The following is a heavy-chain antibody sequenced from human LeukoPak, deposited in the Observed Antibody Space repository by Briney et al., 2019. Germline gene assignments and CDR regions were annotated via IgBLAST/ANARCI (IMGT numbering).Heavy chain of an antibody. J-gene: IGHJ6*02. V-gene: IGHV1-69*02. CDR1: EHPFSNHT. D-gene: IGHD3-22*01. Sequence: VTIHCHHPEHPFSNHTICWVRQSPGQGLELLRRLFPILGIANYAQKFQGRVTITADKSTSTAYMELSSLRSEDTAVYYCARARGDYDSSGYYYYYHGMDVWGQGTTVTVSS. CDR2: LFPILGIA. CDR3: ARARGDYDSSGYYYYYHGMDV.